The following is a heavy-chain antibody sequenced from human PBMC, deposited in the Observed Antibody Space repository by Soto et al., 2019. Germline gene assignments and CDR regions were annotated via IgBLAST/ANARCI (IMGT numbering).Heavy chain of an antibody. J-gene: IGHJ3*01. Sequence: EVQLMESGGGLVQPGGSLRLSCAGSGFTLSMSAVSWVRQAPGKGLEWVSYISDSGDRTYYADSVKGRFTISRDRSKNTVSLQMNHLRAEDTALYYCAKDRGIIVKAGDAFDVWGQGTMVTVSS. CDR1: GFTLSMSA. CDR3: AKDRGIIVKAGDAFDV. D-gene: IGHD3-16*02. V-gene: IGHV3-23*01. CDR2: ISDSGDRT.